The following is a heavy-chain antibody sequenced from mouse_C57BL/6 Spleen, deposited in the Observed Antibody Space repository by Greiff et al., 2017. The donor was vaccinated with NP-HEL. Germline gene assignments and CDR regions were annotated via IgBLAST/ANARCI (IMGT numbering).Heavy chain of an antibody. Sequence: VHVKQSGAELVRPGASVKLSCTASGFNIKDDYMHWVKQRPEQGLEWIGWIDPENGDTEYASKFQGKATITADTSSNTAYLQLSSLTSEDTAVYYCTTDGSSSNWYFDVWGTGTTVTVSS. J-gene: IGHJ1*03. CDR1: GFNIKDDY. D-gene: IGHD1-1*01. CDR2: IDPENGDT. V-gene: IGHV14-4*01. CDR3: TTDGSSSNWYFDV.